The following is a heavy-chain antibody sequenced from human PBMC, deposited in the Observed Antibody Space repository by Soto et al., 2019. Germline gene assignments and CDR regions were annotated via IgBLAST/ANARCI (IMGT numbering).Heavy chain of an antibody. Sequence: SETLSLTCTISGDLTNSYYWSWIRQPPGKGLEWIGYNYYSGITNYNSSLKSRVTISLDTSKNQFSLKLSSVTAADTAVYYCARGSSIAGLYYGMDVWGQGTTVTVSS. V-gene: IGHV4-59*12. J-gene: IGHJ6*02. CDR1: GDLTNSYY. CDR3: ARGSSIAGLYYGMDV. D-gene: IGHD6-6*01. CDR2: NYYSGIT.